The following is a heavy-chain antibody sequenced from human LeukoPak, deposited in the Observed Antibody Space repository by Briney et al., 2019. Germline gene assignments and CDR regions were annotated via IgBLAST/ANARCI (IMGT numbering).Heavy chain of an antibody. Sequence: TGRSLRLSCAPSGYTFCSYAMHWVRQAPGKGLEWVAVISYDGSNKYYADSVKGRFTISRDNSKNTLYLQMNSLRAEGTAVYYCARDGFRYWYYFDYWGQGTLVTVSS. D-gene: IGHD2-8*02. CDR3: ARDGFRYWYYFDY. J-gene: IGHJ4*02. CDR2: ISYDGSNK. V-gene: IGHV3-30-3*01. CDR1: GYTFCSYA.